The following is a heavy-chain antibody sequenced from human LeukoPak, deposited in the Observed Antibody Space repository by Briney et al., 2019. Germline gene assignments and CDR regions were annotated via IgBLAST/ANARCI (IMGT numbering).Heavy chain of an antibody. J-gene: IGHJ5*02. Sequence: PSETLSLTCTVSGGSISSGSYYWSWIRQPAGKGLEWIGRIYTSGSTYYNPSLKSRVTISVDTSKNQFSLKLSSVTAADTAVYYCARERGFGDLWGQGTLVTVSS. D-gene: IGHD3-16*01. CDR1: GGSISSGSYY. CDR2: IYTSGST. CDR3: ARERGFGDL. V-gene: IGHV4-61*02.